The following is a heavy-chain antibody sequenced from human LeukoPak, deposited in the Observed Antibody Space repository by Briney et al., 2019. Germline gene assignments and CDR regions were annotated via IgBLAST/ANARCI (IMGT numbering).Heavy chain of an antibody. CDR2: ISGTSDYI. CDR3: ARREPQGCSGTSCFAGPVGH. D-gene: IGHD2-2*01. CDR1: GFTYSSYS. Sequence: GGSLRLSCAASGFTYSSYSMNWVHQSPGKELEWVSSISGTSDYIYYADSVKGRFTISRDNGQNSLYLQMNSLRAEDTAVYYCARREPQGCSGTSCFAGPVGHWGQGTLVTVSS. V-gene: IGHV3-21*06. J-gene: IGHJ4*02.